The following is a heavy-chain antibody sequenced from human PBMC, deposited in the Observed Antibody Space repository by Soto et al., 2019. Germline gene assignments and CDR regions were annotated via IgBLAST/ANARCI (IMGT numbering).Heavy chain of an antibody. CDR1: GYTFTSYD. V-gene: IGHV1-8*01. CDR3: ATGRRATIYYYYGMDV. Sequence: QVQLVQSGAEVKKPGASVKVSCKASGYTFTSYDINWVRQATGQGLEWMGWMNPNSGNTGYAQKFQGRVTMTRNTSISTAYMELSSLRSEDTAVYYCATGRRATIYYYYGMDVWGQGTTVTVSS. J-gene: IGHJ6*02. CDR2: MNPNSGNT. D-gene: IGHD5-12*01.